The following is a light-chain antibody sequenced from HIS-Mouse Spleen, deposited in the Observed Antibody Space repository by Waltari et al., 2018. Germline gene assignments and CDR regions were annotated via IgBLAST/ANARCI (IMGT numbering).Light chain of an antibody. Sequence: QSVLTQPPSVSAAPGQRVTISCTCSSSNIGAGHAVPWYQQLPGTAPKLLSYGNSNRPSGVPDRFSGSKSGTSASLAITGLQAEDEADYYCQSYDSSLSGWVFGGGTKLTVL. CDR2: GNS. CDR3: QSYDSSLSGWV. CDR1: SSNIGAGHA. V-gene: IGLV1-40*01. J-gene: IGLJ3*02.